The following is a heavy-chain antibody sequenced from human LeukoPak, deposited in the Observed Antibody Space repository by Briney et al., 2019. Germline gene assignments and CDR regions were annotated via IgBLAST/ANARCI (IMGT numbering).Heavy chain of an antibody. CDR3: ARRAGDTMVRGPQQYYYYYMDV. V-gene: IGHV4-4*01. CDR1: GGSISSSNW. CDR2: IYHSGST. D-gene: IGHD3-10*01. Sequence: PSETLSLTCAVSGGSISSSNWWSWVRQPPGKGLEWIGEIYHSGSTNYNPSLKSRVTISVDKPKNQFSLKLSSVTAADTAAYCCARRAGDTMVRGPQQYYYYYMDVWGKGTTVTVSS. J-gene: IGHJ6*03.